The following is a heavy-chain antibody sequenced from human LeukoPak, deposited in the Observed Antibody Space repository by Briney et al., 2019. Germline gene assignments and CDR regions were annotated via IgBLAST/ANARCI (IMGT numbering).Heavy chain of an antibody. CDR3: ARVPGSSGWNYYFDY. J-gene: IGHJ4*02. D-gene: IGHD6-19*01. CDR2: YSSTGSTV. V-gene: IGHV3-48*03. Sequence: GSLRLSCAASGDTFSSHEMNWVRQAPGRGLEWVLYYSSTGSTVHYADSVKGRFTISRDNAKNSLFLQMNSLRAEDTAVYYCARVPGSSGWNYYFDYWGQGTLVTVSS. CDR1: GDTFSSHE.